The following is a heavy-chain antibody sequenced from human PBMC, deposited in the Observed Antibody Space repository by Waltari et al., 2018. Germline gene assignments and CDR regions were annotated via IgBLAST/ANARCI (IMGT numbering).Heavy chain of an antibody. CDR3: ASPGTQAIQLWGYFDY. J-gene: IGHJ4*02. CDR1: GGTFSSYA. D-gene: IGHD5-18*01. CDR2: IIPSLGTA. V-gene: IGHV1-69*12. Sequence: QVQLVQSGAEVKKPGSSVKVSCKASGGTFSSYAISWVRQAPGQGLEWMGGIIPSLGTANYAQKFQGRVTITADESTSTAYMELSSLRSEDTAVYYCASPGTQAIQLWGYFDYWGQGTLVTVSS.